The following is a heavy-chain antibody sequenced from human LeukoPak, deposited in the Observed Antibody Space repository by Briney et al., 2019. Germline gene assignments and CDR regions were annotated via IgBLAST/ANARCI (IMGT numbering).Heavy chain of an antibody. CDR2: IIPIFGTA. D-gene: IGHD4-17*01. CDR3: ARVTVTTTIEHY. Sequence: ASVKVSCKASGGTFTSYAISWVPQAPGQGLEWMGGIIPIFGTANYAQKFQGRVTITTDESTSTAYMELSSLRSEDTAVYYCARVTVTTTIEHYWGQGTLVTVSS. V-gene: IGHV1-69*05. CDR1: GGTFTSYA. J-gene: IGHJ4*02.